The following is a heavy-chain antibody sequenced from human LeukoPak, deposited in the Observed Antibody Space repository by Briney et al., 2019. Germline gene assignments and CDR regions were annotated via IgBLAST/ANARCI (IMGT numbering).Heavy chain of an antibody. CDR2: ISAYNGNT. J-gene: IGHJ3*02. CDR1: GYTFTSYG. Sequence: ASVKVSCKASGYTFTSYGISWVRQAPEQGLGWMGWISAYNGNTNYAQKLQGRVTMTTDTSTSTAYMELRSLRSDDTAVYYCARVLRFLEWLLARDTFDIWGQGTMVTVSS. CDR3: ARVLRFLEWLLARDTFDI. D-gene: IGHD3-3*01. V-gene: IGHV1-18*01.